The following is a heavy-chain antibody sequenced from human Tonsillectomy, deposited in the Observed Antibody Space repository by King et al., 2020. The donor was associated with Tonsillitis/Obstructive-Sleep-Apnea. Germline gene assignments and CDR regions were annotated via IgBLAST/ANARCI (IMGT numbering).Heavy chain of an antibody. V-gene: IGHV3-21*01. CDR3: ARDPTVVVVAATPYFDY. CDR2: ICRSGIYI. D-gene: IGHD2-15*01. J-gene: IGHJ4*02. CDR1: GFPFSRDS. Sequence: VQLVESGGGLVKPGGSLRLSCAASGFPFSRDSLNWVRQAPGKGLEWVYSICRSGIYIHYPGSVKGRFPLTRDNAKHSLYLQMNSLRADDTAVYYCARDPTVVVVAATPYFDYWGQGTLVTVSS.